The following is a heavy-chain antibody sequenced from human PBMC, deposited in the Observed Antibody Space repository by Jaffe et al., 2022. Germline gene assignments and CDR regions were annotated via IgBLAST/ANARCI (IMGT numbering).Heavy chain of an antibody. Sequence: QVQLQESGPGLVKPSETLSLTCAVSGYSISSGYYWGWIRQPPGKGLEWIGSIYHSGSTYYNPSLKSRVTISVDTSKNQFSLKLSSVTAADTAVYYCAGLLWLKRDYYFDYWGQGTLVTVSS. D-gene: IGHD3-10*01. CDR3: AGLLWLKRDYYFDY. V-gene: IGHV4-38-2*01. J-gene: IGHJ4*02. CDR1: GYSISSGYY. CDR2: IYHSGST.